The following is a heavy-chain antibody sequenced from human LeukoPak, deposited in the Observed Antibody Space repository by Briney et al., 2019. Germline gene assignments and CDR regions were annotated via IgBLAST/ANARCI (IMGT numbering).Heavy chain of an antibody. CDR2: ISSSGSTI. CDR1: GFTFSSYE. D-gene: IGHD5-18*01. V-gene: IGHV3-48*03. CDR3: ARGGYSYGYWFFAFDI. Sequence: GGSLRLSCAASGFTFSSYEMNWVRQAQGKGLEWVSYISSSGSTIYYADSVKGRFTISRDNAKNSLYLQMNSLRAEDTAVYYCARGGYSYGYWFFAFDIWGQGTMVTVSS. J-gene: IGHJ3*02.